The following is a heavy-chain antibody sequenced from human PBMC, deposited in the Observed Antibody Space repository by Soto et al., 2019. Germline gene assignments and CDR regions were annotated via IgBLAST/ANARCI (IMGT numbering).Heavy chain of an antibody. CDR2: MSPNSGAT. V-gene: IGHV1-8*01. CDR1: GYTFPTYD. Sequence: QVQLVQSGAEVTKPGASVKVSCKASGYTFPTYDINWVRQATGQGLEWLGWMSPNSGATGYAQKFQGRVTITRDTSMTTAYMELSNLRSEDTAMYYCARGVDAGVDVWGQGTTVTVSS. J-gene: IGHJ6*02. CDR3: ARGVDAGVDV. D-gene: IGHD1-1*01.